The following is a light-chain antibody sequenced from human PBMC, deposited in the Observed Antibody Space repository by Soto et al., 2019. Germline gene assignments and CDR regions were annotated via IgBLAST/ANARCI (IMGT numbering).Light chain of an antibody. CDR1: QSVTSSY. J-gene: IGKJ4*01. V-gene: IGKV3-20*01. Sequence: EIVLMQSPGTLSLSPGERATLSCRASQSVTSSYLAWYQQKPGQAPRLLIDGASRRATGIPDRFSGSRSGTDFTNNISRLAPEDFGVYYCQRYGRSPPLTFGGGTKVEIK. CDR2: GAS. CDR3: QRYGRSPPLT.